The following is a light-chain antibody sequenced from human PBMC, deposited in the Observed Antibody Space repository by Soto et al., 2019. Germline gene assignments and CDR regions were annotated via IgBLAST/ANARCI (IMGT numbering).Light chain of an antibody. CDR3: QQSNSFPFP. V-gene: IGKV1-9*01. CDR2: GAS. J-gene: IGKJ3*01. CDR1: QGIANF. Sequence: IQLTQSPSSLSASVGDRVTISCRASQGIANFLAWYQQKPGKAPKHLIYGASTLQSGVPSRVSGSGSGTNFTLTIRRLQPEDFATYYCQQSNSFPFPFGPGTKVDIK.